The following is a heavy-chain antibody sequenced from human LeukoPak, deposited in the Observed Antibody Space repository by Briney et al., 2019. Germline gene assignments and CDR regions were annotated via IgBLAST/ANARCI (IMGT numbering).Heavy chain of an antibody. CDR2: ISSSSSTI. CDR3: ARGSVTQGY. CDR1: GFTFSSYS. Sequence: PGGSLRLSCAASGFTFSSYSMNWVRQAPGKGLEWGSFISSSSSTIYYAASVKGRFTISRDNAENSLSLQMNSLRPEDTAVYYCARGSVTQGYWGQGTLVTVS. V-gene: IGHV3-48*01. D-gene: IGHD1-14*01. J-gene: IGHJ4*02.